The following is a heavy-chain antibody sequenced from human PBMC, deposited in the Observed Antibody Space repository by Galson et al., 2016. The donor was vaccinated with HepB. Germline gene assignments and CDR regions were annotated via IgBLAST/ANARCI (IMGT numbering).Heavy chain of an antibody. V-gene: IGHV4-34*01. CDR2: INHSGGT. CDR1: GASISGYY. D-gene: IGHD6-13*01. Sequence: SETLSLTCGVYGASISGYYWSWIRQPPGKGLDWIGEINHSGGTNHNPSLKSRVTISVDTSKNQFSLKLKSVNAADTAVYYCARGSSNWPAGGFDIWGPGTVLTVPS. CDR3: ARGSSNWPAGGFDI. J-gene: IGHJ3*02.